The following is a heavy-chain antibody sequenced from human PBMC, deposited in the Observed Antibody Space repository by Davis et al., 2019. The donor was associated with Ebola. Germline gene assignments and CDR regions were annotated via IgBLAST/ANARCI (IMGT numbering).Heavy chain of an antibody. CDR3: ARGAAATYY. Sequence: MPSETLSLTCAVYGGSFSGYYWSWIRQPPGKGLEWIGEINHSGSTNYNPSLKSRVTISVDTSKNQFSLKLSSVTAADTAVYYCARGAAATYYWGQGTLVTVSS. CDR1: GGSFSGYY. J-gene: IGHJ4*02. V-gene: IGHV4-34*01. CDR2: INHSGST. D-gene: IGHD2-2*01.